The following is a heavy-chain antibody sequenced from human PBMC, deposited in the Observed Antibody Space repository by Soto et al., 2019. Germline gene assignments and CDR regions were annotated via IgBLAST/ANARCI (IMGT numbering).Heavy chain of an antibody. D-gene: IGHD6-19*01. CDR1: GYTFTSYA. V-gene: IGHV1-3*05. CDR3: ARYRLWSEVAGTRFDY. J-gene: IGHJ4*02. CDR2: INAGNGNT. Sequence: QVQLVQSGAEEKKPGASVKVSCKASGYTFTSYAMHWVRQAPGQRLEWMGWINAGNGNTKYSQKFQGRVTITRDTSASTAYMELSSMRSEDTAVYYCARYRLWSEVAGTRFDYWGQGTLVTVSS.